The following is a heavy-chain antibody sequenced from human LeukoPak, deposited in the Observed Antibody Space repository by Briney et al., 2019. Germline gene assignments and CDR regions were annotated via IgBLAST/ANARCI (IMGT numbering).Heavy chain of an antibody. D-gene: IGHD3-22*01. J-gene: IGHJ3*01. CDR2: IKHVGNEK. CDR3: ARNRNYYDKRDYRTDPFDV. V-gene: IGHV3-7*03. CDR1: GFTFSDYW. Sequence: GGSLRLSCTGSGFTFSDYWMSWVRQTPGKGLEWVANIKHVGNEKYYVDSVKGRLTISRDNAENSLYLQMVSLRAEDTAVYYCARNRNYYDKRDYRTDPFDVWGPGTMVTVSS.